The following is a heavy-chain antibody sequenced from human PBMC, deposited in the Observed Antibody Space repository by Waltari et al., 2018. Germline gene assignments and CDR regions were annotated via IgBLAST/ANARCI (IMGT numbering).Heavy chain of an antibody. D-gene: IGHD6-19*01. Sequence: QLQLQESGPGLVKPSETLSLTCTVSGGSISSSSYYWGWIRQPPGKGLEWIGSIYYSWGTYYNPSLKSRVTISVDTSKNQFSLKLRSVTAGDTAWYYWAGHISVAGTGLFDPWGQGTLVTVSS. J-gene: IGHJ5*02. CDR3: AGHISVAGTGLFDP. CDR1: GGSISSSSYY. CDR2: IYYSWGT. V-gene: IGHV4-39*01.